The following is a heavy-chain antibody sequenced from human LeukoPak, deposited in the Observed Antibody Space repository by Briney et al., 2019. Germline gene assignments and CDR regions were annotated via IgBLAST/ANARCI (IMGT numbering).Heavy chain of an antibody. V-gene: IGHV3-21*01. CDR3: AREPLGYCSSTSCYDNWFDP. Sequence: GGSLRLSCAASGFTFSSYAMSWVRQTPGKGLEWVSAISPSGGGTYYADSVKGRFTISRDNAKNSLYLQMNSLRAEDTAVYYCAREPLGYCSSTSCYDNWFDPWGQGTLVTVSS. CDR2: ISPSGGGT. J-gene: IGHJ5*02. D-gene: IGHD2-2*01. CDR1: GFTFSSYA.